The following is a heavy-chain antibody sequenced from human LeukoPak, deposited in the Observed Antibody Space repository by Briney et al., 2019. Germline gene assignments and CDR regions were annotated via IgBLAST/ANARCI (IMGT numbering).Heavy chain of an antibody. D-gene: IGHD3-3*01. V-gene: IGHV4-4*07. CDR1: GGSISSYY. CDR3: ARDQKLSNYDFWSGYYTGLAGCYYYGMDV. CDR2: IYTSGST. J-gene: IGHJ6*02. Sequence: PSETLSLTCTVSGGSISSYYWSWIRQPAGKGLEWIGRIYTSGSTNYNPSLKSRVTMSVDTSKNQFSLKLSSVTAADTAVYYCARDQKLSNYDFWSGYYTGLAGCYYYGMDVWGQGTTVTVSS.